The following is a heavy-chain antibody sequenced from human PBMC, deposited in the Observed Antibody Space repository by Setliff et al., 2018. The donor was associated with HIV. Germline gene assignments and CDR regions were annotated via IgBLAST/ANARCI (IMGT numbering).Heavy chain of an antibody. J-gene: IGHJ1*01. CDR3: ATVMGYYYDSSGQEYFKY. CDR2: FDPEDGEV. D-gene: IGHD3-22*01. Sequence: ASVKVSCKVSGYTHTELSIHWVRQAPGKGLEWMGGFDPEDGEVVYAQKFEGRVTMTEDTSTDTAYMELSSLRSEDTAEYYCATVMGYYYDSSGQEYFKYWGQGTLVTV. CDR1: GYTHTELS. V-gene: IGHV1-24*01.